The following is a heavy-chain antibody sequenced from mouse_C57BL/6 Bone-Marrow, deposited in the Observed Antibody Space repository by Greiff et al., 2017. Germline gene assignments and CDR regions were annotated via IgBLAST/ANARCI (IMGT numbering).Heavy chain of an antibody. Sequence: EVMLVESGGGLVQPGGSMKLSCAASGFTFSDAWMDWVRQSPEKGLEWVAEIRNKANNHATYYAESVKGRFTISRDDSKSSVYLQMNSLRAEDTGIYYCTLAYYSNYGDYAMDYWGQGTSVTVSS. V-gene: IGHV6-6*01. CDR2: IRNKANNHAT. D-gene: IGHD2-5*01. CDR1: GFTFSDAW. J-gene: IGHJ4*01. CDR3: TLAYYSNYGDYAMDY.